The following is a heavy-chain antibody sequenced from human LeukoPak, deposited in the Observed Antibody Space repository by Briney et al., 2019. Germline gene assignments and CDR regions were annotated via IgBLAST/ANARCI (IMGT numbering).Heavy chain of an antibody. J-gene: IGHJ6*03. CDR3: ARNAVPAATSYYYYYYMDV. CDR2: INPNSGGT. CDR1: GYTFTSYG. Sequence: ASVKVSCKASGYTFTSYGISWVRQAPGQGLEWMGWINPNSGGTNYAQKFQGRVTMTRDTSISTAYMELSRLRSDDTAVYYCARNAVPAATSYYYYYYMDVWGKGTTVTISS. V-gene: IGHV1-2*02. D-gene: IGHD2-2*01.